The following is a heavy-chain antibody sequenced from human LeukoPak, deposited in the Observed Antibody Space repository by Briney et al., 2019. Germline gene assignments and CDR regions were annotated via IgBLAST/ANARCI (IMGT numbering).Heavy chain of an antibody. CDR1: GFTFSDYY. CDR2: ISGSGGST. CDR3: AKGQWLVDY. Sequence: GGSLRLSCAASGFTFSDYYMSWIRQAPGKGLEWVSAISGSGGSTYYADSVKGRFTISRDNSKNTLYLQMNSLRAEDTAVYYCAKGQWLVDYWGQGTLVTVSS. V-gene: IGHV3-23*01. J-gene: IGHJ4*02. D-gene: IGHD6-19*01.